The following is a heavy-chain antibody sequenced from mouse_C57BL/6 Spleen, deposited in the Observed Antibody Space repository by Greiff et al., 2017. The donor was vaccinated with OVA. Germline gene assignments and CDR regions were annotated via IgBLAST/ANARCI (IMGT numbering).Heavy chain of an antibody. J-gene: IGHJ2*01. D-gene: IGHD3-2*02. CDR2: IYPGSGST. CDR1: GYTFTSYW. V-gene: IGHV1-55*01. CDR3: ARCPDSSGPYYFDY. Sequence: QVQLKQPGAELVKPGASVKMSCKASGYTFTSYWITWVKQRPGQGLEWIGDIYPGSGSTNYNEKFKSKATLTVDTSSSTAYMQLSSLTSEDSAVYYCARCPDSSGPYYFDYWGQGTTLTVSS.